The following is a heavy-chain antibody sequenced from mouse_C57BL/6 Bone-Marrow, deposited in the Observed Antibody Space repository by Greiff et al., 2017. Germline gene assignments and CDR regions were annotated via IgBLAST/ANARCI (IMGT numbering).Heavy chain of an antibody. CDR1: GFSLSTFGMG. J-gene: IGHJ3*01. V-gene: IGHV8-8*01. CDR2: LWWGDDK. CDR3: ARIDGSSPGWFAY. D-gene: IGHD1-1*01. Sequence: QVQLKESGPGILQPSQTLSLTCSFSGFSLSTFGMGVGWIRQPSGKGLEWLAHLWWGDDKYYNPALKSRLTISKDTSKNQGFLKIANVDTADTATYYCARIDGSSPGWFAYWGQGTLVTVSA.